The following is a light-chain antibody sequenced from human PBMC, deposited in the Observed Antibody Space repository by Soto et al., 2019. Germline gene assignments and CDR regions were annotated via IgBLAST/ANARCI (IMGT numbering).Light chain of an antibody. CDR3: QQYNSYPWT. CDR1: QTISTW. CDR2: KAS. J-gene: IGKJ1*01. V-gene: IGKV1-5*03. Sequence: IQMTQSPSTLSASVGNRVTFTCRASQTISTWLAWYQQKPGEAPKLLIYKASTLEVGVPSRFSGSGSGTDFTLTINTLQPADFATYYCQQYNSYPWTFGQGTKV.